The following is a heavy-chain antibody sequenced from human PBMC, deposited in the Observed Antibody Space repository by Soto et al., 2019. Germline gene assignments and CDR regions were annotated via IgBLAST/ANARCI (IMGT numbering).Heavy chain of an antibody. Sequence: TSETLSLTCTVSGGSISSGSYYWSWIRQPPGKGLEWIGEINHSGSTNYNPSLKSRVTISVDTSKNQFSLKLSSVTAAVTAVYYCARVEDMYYYGSGSSDVWGQGTTVNVSS. CDR1: GGSISSGSYY. CDR3: ARVEDMYYYGSGSSDV. D-gene: IGHD3-10*01. CDR2: INHSGST. V-gene: IGHV4-39*07. J-gene: IGHJ6*02.